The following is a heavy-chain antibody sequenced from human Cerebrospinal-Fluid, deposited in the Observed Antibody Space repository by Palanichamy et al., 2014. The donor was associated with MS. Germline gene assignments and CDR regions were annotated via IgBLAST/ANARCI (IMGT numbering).Heavy chain of an antibody. Sequence: QVQLQESGPGLVKPSETLSLTCTVSGGSISSYYWSWIRQPPGKGLEWIGYIYYSGSTNYNPFLKSRVTISVDTSKNQFSLKLSSVTAADTAFYYCARVRSGWYYFDYWGQGTLLTVSS. D-gene: IGHD6-19*01. V-gene: IGHV4-59*01. CDR2: IYYSGST. J-gene: IGHJ4*02. CDR3: ARVRSGWYYFDY. CDR1: GGSISSYY.